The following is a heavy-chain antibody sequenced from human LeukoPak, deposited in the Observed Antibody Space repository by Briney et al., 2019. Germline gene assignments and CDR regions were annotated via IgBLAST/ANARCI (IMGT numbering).Heavy chain of an antibody. CDR3: AKWGDYDILTGYYVPDY. D-gene: IGHD3-9*01. J-gene: IGHJ4*02. Sequence: PGGSLRLSCVASGFTFTNYAMSWVRQAPGKGLEWVSAITGSDGTSHYADSVKGRFTISRDNFKNTLYLQVNSLRAEDTAVYYCAKWGDYDILTGYYVPDYWGQGTLVTVSS. V-gene: IGHV3-23*01. CDR2: ITGSDGTS. CDR1: GFTFTNYA.